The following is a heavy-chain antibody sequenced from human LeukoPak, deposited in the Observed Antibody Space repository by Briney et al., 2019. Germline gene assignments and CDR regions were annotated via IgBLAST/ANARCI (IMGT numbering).Heavy chain of an antibody. V-gene: IGHV3-48*04. CDR2: ISSSSSTI. J-gene: IGHJ4*02. D-gene: IGHD3-9*01. CDR1: GFTFSSYS. CDR3: ARGHSDILTGYITDY. Sequence: GGSLRLACAASGFTFSSYSMNWVRQAPGKGLEWVSYISSSSSTIYYADSVKGRFTISRDNAKNSLYLQMNSLRAEDTAVYYCARGHSDILTGYITDYWGQGTLVTVSS.